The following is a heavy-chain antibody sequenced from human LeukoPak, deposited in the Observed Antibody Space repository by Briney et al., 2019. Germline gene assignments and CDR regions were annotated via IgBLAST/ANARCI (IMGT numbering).Heavy chain of an antibody. CDR1: GFTFSTYW. J-gene: IGHJ4*02. CDR2: INPDGTTT. D-gene: IGHD6-19*01. Sequence: GGSLRLSCEASGFTFSTYWMHWVRQAPGKGLVWVSRINPDGTTTSYADSVKGRFTISRDNAKDTVYLQMNSLRAEDTAVYYCARVSIGWYSFDYWGQGILVTVSS. CDR3: ARVSIGWYSFDY. V-gene: IGHV3-74*01.